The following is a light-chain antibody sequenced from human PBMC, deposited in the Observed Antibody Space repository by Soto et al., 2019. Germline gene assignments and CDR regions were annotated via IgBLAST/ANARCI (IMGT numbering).Light chain of an antibody. CDR3: HQYGSSSRT. J-gene: IGKJ4*01. CDR2: GAS. Sequence: EIVLTQSPGTLSLSPWERATLSCRASQSVSSNFLAWYQQKPGQAPRLLIYGASSRATGIPDRFSGSGSGTDFSLTISRLEPEDFAFYYCHQYGSSSRTFGGGTKVDIK. CDR1: QSVSSNF. V-gene: IGKV3-20*01.